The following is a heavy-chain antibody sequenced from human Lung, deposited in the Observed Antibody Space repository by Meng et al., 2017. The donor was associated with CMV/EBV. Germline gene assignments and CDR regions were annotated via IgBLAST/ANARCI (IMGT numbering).Heavy chain of an antibody. J-gene: IGHJ3*02. CDR3: ARSSRADRYDAFDI. CDR1: GYTFTGYY. D-gene: IGHD2-2*01. V-gene: IGHV1-2*02. Sequence: AXVXVSXXASGYTFTGYYMHWVRQAPGQGLEWMGWINPNSGGTNYAQKFQSRVTMTRDTSISTAYMELSRLRSDDTAVYYCARSSRADRYDAFDIWGQGTMVTVSS. CDR2: INPNSGGT.